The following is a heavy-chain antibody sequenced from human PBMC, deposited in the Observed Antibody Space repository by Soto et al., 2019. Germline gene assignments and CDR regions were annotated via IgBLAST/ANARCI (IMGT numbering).Heavy chain of an antibody. Sequence: SETLSLTCAVSGGSISSGGYYWSWIRQHPGKGLEWIGYIYYSGSTYYNPSLKSRVTISVDTSKNQFSLKLSSVTAADTAVYNCARSFGVAAAGPFDYWGQGTLVTVSS. CDR1: GGSISSGGYY. CDR2: IYYSGST. V-gene: IGHV4-31*11. CDR3: ARSFGVAAAGPFDY. J-gene: IGHJ4*02. D-gene: IGHD6-13*01.